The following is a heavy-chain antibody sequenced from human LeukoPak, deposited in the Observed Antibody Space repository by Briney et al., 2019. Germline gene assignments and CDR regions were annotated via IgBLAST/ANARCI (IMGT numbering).Heavy chain of an antibody. J-gene: IGHJ4*02. CDR1: GGSISSYY. CDR2: IYTSGST. V-gene: IGHV4-4*07. Sequence: SETLSLTCTVSGGSISSYYWSWIRQPAGKGLEWIGRIYTSGSTNYNPSLKSRVTMSVDTSKNQFSLKLSSVTAADTAVYYCARAGGDYVWGSYRYTHFDYWGQGTLVTVSS. D-gene: IGHD3-16*02. CDR3: ARAGGDYVWGSYRYTHFDY.